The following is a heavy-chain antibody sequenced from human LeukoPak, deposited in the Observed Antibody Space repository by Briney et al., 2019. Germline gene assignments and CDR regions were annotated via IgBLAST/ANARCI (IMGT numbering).Heavy chain of an antibody. J-gene: IGHJ4*02. V-gene: IGHV3-23*01. Sequence: GGSLRLSCAASGFTFSSYAMSWVRQAPGKGLEWVSAISGSGGSTYYPDSVKGRFTISRDNSKNTLYLQMNSLRAEDTAVYYCAKDSKLYYYDSSGYFWGQGTLVTVSS. D-gene: IGHD3-22*01. CDR1: GFTFSSYA. CDR2: ISGSGGST. CDR3: AKDSKLYYYDSSGYF.